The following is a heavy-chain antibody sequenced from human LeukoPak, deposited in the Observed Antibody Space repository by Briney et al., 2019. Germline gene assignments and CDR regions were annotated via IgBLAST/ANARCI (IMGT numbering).Heavy chain of an antibody. Sequence: GGSLRLSCAASGFTFSSYAMHWVRQAPGKGLEWVAVISYDGSNKYYADSVKGRFTISRDNSKNTPYLQMNSLRAEDTAVYYCARVRGYCSSTSCFSNFDYWGQGTLVTVSS. V-gene: IGHV3-30-3*01. CDR3: ARVRGYCSSTSCFSNFDY. J-gene: IGHJ4*02. D-gene: IGHD2-2*01. CDR1: GFTFSSYA. CDR2: ISYDGSNK.